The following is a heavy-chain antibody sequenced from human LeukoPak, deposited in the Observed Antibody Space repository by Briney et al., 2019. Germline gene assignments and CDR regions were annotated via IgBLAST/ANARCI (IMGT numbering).Heavy chain of an antibody. Sequence: GGSLRLSRAASGFTFSTYAMRWVRQAPGKGLEWVSIISGSGGSTYYADSVKGRFTISRDNSKNTLYLQMNSLRAEDTAIYYCAKVQDYDILTGYYIAGGKFDYWGQGTLVTVSS. D-gene: IGHD3-9*01. CDR1: GFTFSTYA. CDR3: AKVQDYDILTGYYIAGGKFDY. J-gene: IGHJ4*02. CDR2: ISGSGGST. V-gene: IGHV3-23*01.